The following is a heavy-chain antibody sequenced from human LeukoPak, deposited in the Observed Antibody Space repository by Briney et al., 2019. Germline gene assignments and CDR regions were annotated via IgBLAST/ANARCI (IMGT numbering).Heavy chain of an antibody. J-gene: IGHJ4*02. CDR3: ARHYSSSSDFDY. D-gene: IGHD6-6*01. CDR2: IYLGDSDT. V-gene: IGHV5-51*01. Sequence: GESLKISCKGSGYRFTTYWIGWVRQMPGKGLEWMGTIYLGDSDTTYSPSFQGQVTISADKSINTAYLQWSSLKASDTAMYYCARHYSSSSDFDYWGQGTLVTVSS. CDR1: GYRFTTYW.